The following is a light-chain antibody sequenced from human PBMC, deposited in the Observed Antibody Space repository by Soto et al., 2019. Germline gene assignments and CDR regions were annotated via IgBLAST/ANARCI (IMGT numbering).Light chain of an antibody. J-gene: IGKJ1*01. V-gene: IGKV1-5*03. CDR2: KAS. Sequence: DIQMTQSPSTLSASVGDRVTITCRASESISSWLAWFQQKPGKAPKLLIYKASILQSGVSSRFSGSESGTEFTLTISSLHPDDFATYFCQQYSAKWTFGQGTKVEIK. CDR1: ESISSW. CDR3: QQYSAKWT.